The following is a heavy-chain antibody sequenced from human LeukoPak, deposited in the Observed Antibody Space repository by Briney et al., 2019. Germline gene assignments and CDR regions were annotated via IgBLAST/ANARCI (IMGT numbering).Heavy chain of an antibody. CDR3: ARQGVVVTAANAFDI. D-gene: IGHD2-21*02. CDR2: ISSNGGST. J-gene: IGHJ3*02. Sequence: QPGGSLRLSCAASGFTFSSYAMHWVRQAPGKGLEYVSAISSNGGSTYYANSVKGRFTISRDNSKNTLYLQMGSLRAEDMAVYYCARQGVVVTAANAFDIWGQGTMVTASS. CDR1: GFTFSSYA. V-gene: IGHV3-64*01.